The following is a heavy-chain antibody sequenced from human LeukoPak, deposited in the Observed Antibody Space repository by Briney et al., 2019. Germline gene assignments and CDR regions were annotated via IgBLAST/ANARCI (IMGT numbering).Heavy chain of an antibody. Sequence: PSETLSLTCAVYGGCFSAYYWTWIRQPPGKGLECIGEINLRGSTNYNPSLKSRVTISVDTSKNQFSLKLSSVTAADTAVYYCARSAGRHLRRYYYYYMDVWGKGTTVTVSS. CDR1: GGCFSAYY. J-gene: IGHJ6*03. V-gene: IGHV4-34*01. D-gene: IGHD3-10*01. CDR2: INLRGST. CDR3: ARSAGRHLRRYYYYYMDV.